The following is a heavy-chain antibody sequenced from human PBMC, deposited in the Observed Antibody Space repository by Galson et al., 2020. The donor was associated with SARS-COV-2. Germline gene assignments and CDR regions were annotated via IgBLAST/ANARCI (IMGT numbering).Heavy chain of an antibody. D-gene: IGHD2-2*01. J-gene: IGHJ1*01. Sequence: ASVKVSCKASGGIFSNYGISWVRQAPGQGLEWMGRIIPIFGTANYAQKFQGRLTISTDASTSTVYMELRSLTSEDTAIYYCATSLARTEYFQHWGQGTLVTVSS. CDR3: ATSLARTEYFQH. CDR1: GGIFSNYG. CDR2: IIPIFGTA. V-gene: IGHV1-69*05.